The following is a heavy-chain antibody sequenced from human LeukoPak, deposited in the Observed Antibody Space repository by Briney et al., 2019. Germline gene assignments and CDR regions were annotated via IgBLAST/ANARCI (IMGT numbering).Heavy chain of an antibody. Sequence: SETLSLTCAVSGASISSYYWSWIRQPPGKGLEWIGSIYYSGSTNYNPSLKSRVTISLDTSKHQFSMKLKSVTAADTAVYFCARGRWLPNAFDIWGQGTMVTVFS. V-gene: IGHV4-59*01. D-gene: IGHD5-24*01. CDR3: ARGRWLPNAFDI. J-gene: IGHJ3*02. CDR2: IYYSGST. CDR1: GASISSYY.